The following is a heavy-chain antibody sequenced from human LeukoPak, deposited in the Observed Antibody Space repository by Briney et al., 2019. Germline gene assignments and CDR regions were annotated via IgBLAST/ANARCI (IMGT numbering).Heavy chain of an antibody. D-gene: IGHD6-19*01. CDR3: ARDQWLEENTNWFDP. CDR1: GGTFSSYA. CDR2: IIPIFGTA. V-gene: IGHV1-69*06. Sequence: SVKVSCKASGGTFSSYAISWVRQAPGQGLEWMGGIIPIFGTANYAQKFQGRVTTTADKSTSTAYMELSSLRSEDTAVYYCARDQWLEENTNWFDPWGQGTLVTVSS. J-gene: IGHJ5*02.